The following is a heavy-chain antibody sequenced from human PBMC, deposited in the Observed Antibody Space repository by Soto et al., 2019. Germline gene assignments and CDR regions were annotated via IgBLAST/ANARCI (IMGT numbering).Heavy chain of an antibody. D-gene: IGHD6-19*01. Sequence: QVQVVQSGPEVKKPGASVTVSCKASGYDFVSHGFAWVRQAPGQGLEWMGGISGYIDRTESVQKFQVRFTMTRDTSTNTFFMELRSLTSDDTAVYYCARDQGTYGSGWYELDYWGQGTLVTVSS. CDR1: GYDFVSHG. J-gene: IGHJ4*02. CDR2: ISGYIDRT. CDR3: ARDQGTYGSGWYELDY. V-gene: IGHV1-18*01.